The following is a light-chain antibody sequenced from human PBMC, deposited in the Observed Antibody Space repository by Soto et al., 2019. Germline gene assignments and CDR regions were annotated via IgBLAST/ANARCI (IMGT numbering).Light chain of an antibody. CDR2: SNN. CDR1: SSNVGTNY. J-gene: IGLJ3*02. Sequence: QSVLTQPPSGSGTPGQRVTISCSGSSSNVGTNYVCWYQQLPGTAPKLLIYSNNQRPSGVPDRFSGSKSVTSASLAISGLRSEDEADYYCAAWDGSLSGGVFGGGTKLTVL. CDR3: AAWDGSLSGGV. V-gene: IGLV1-47*02.